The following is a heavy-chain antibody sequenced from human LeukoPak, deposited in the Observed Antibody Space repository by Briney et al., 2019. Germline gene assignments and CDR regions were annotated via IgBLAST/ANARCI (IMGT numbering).Heavy chain of an antibody. Sequence: ASVKVSCKASGYTFTSYYMHWVRQAPGQGLEWMGIINPSGGSTSYAQKFQGRVTMTRDMSTSTVYMELSSLRSEDTAVYYCAMPYYYDSSGYYPWAFDIWGQGTMVTVSS. CDR3: AMPYYYDSSGYYPWAFDI. CDR2: INPSGGST. V-gene: IGHV1-46*01. D-gene: IGHD3-22*01. J-gene: IGHJ3*02. CDR1: GYTFTSYY.